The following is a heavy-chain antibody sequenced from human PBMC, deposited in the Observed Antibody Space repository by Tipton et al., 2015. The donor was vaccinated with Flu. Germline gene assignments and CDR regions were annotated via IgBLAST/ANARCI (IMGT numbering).Heavy chain of an antibody. CDR1: GYSFITYW. J-gene: IGHJ3*02. CDR2: FYPGGSDT. Sequence: QLVQSGAEVKKPGESMKISCKGSGYSFITYWIGGVRQMPGKGLEWMGIFYPGGSDTKYSPSFQGQVTISADKSISTAYLQWSSLKASDTAIYYCVGHRATSSWSNFAIWGQVSVV. V-gene: IGHV5-51*01. CDR3: VGHRATSSWSNFAI. D-gene: IGHD6-13*01.